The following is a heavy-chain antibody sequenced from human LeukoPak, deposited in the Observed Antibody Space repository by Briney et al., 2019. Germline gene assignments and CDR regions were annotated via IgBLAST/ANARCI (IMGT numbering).Heavy chain of an antibody. J-gene: IGHJ3*02. D-gene: IGHD6-19*01. CDR2: IYYSGST. CDR3: ARAGGWGAFDI. CDR1: GGSISSYY. Sequence: SETLSLTCTVSGGSISSYYWSWIRQPPGKGLEWIGYIYYSGSTNYNPSLKSRVTISVDTSKNQFSLKLSSVTAADAAVYYCARAGGWGAFDIWGQGTVVTVSS. V-gene: IGHV4-59*08.